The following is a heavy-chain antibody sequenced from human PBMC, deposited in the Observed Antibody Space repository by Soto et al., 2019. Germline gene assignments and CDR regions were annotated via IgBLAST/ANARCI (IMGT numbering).Heavy chain of an antibody. J-gene: IGHJ4*02. Sequence: ASVKVSCKASGYTFTSYDINWVRQATGQGLEWMGWMNPNSGNTGYAQKFQGRVTMTRNTSISTAYMELSSLRSEDTAVYYCARGVRRGLEGLYNIYFFDYWGQGTLVTVAS. D-gene: IGHD3-3*01. V-gene: IGHV1-8*01. CDR2: MNPNSGNT. CDR3: ARGVRRGLEGLYNIYFFDY. CDR1: GYTFTSYD.